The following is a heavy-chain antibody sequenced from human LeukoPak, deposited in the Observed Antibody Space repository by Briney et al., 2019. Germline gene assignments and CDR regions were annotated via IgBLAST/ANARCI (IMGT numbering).Heavy chain of an antibody. V-gene: IGHV4-4*07. CDR1: GGSISSYY. J-gene: IGHJ5*02. Sequence: SETLSLTCTVSGGSISSYYWSWIRQPAGKGLELIGRIYTSGTTNYNPSLKSRVTMSVDTSKDQFSLKLSSVTAADTAVYYCARAPTGTGGWNWFDPWGQGTLVTVSS. CDR3: ARAPTGTGGWNWFDP. CDR2: IYTSGTT. D-gene: IGHD1-1*01.